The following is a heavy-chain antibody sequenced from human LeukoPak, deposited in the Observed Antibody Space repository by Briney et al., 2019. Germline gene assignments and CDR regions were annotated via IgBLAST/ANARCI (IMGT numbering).Heavy chain of an antibody. V-gene: IGHV4-61*02. CDR2: IYTSGST. D-gene: IGHD1-26*01. CDR3: ARGKWDLESGEAFDI. Sequence: SETLSLTCTVSGGSISSGSYYWSWIRQPAGKGLEWIGRIYTSGSTNYNPSLKSRVTISVDTSKNQFSLKLSSVTAADTAVYYCARGKWDLESGEAFDIWAKGQWSPSLQ. J-gene: IGHJ3*02. CDR1: GGSISSGSYY.